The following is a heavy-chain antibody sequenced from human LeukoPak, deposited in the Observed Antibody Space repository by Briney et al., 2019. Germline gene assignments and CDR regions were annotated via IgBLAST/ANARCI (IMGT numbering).Heavy chain of an antibody. D-gene: IGHD5-18*01. CDR1: GYTFTRYY. CDR3: ARDPFSDGWRGIDY. CDR2: INPSGGST. Sequence: ASVKVSCKASGYTFTRYYMHWVRQPPGQGLEWMGIINPSGGSTSYAQKFQGRVTMTRDMSTSTVYMELSSLRSEDTAVYYCARDPFSDGWRGIDYWGQGTLVTVSS. V-gene: IGHV1-46*01. J-gene: IGHJ4*02.